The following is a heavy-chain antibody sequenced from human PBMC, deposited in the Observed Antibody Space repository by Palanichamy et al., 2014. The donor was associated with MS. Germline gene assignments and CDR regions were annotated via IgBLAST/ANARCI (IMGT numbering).Heavy chain of an antibody. CDR1: GGTFSNYA. CDR2: IITMFGTT. J-gene: IGHJ4*02. Sequence: QVQLVQSGAEVKKPGSSVKVSCKASGGTFSNYAINWVRQAPGQGLEWMGGIITMFGTTHYAQKFQGRATITADESTSTAYMELSSLTSEDTAVYYCARDISNSDTSGWWDYWGQGTLVTVSS. D-gene: IGHD6-19*01. V-gene: IGHV1-69*01. CDR3: ARDISNSDTSGWWDY.